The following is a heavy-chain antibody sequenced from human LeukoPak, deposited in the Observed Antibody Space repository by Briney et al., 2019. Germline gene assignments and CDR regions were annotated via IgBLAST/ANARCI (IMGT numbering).Heavy chain of an antibody. CDR2: IYHSGSN. CDR1: GGSISSGYS. CDR3: ARVAYSGGWAYFDY. J-gene: IGHJ4*02. D-gene: IGHD6-19*01. V-gene: IGHV4-38-2*02. Sequence: SETLSLTCSVSGGSISSGYSWGWIRRPPGKGVEWIGIIYHSGSNYYNPSLNSRVTISVDTSKTQFSLKLSSVTAADTAVYYCARVAYSGGWAYFDYWGQGTLVTVSS.